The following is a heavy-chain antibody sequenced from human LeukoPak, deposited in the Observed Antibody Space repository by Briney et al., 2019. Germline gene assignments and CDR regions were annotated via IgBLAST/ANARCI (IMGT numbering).Heavy chain of an antibody. CDR3: AKDSPWSSNGWYYFDY. Sequence: PGGSLRLSCAASGFTFDDYAMHWVRHAPGKGLEWVSGISWNSGSIVYADSVKGRFTISRDNAKNSLYLQMNSLRAEDTALYYCAKDSPWSSNGWYYFDYWGQGTLVTVSS. J-gene: IGHJ4*02. V-gene: IGHV3-9*01. D-gene: IGHD6-19*01. CDR1: GFTFDDYA. CDR2: ISWNSGSI.